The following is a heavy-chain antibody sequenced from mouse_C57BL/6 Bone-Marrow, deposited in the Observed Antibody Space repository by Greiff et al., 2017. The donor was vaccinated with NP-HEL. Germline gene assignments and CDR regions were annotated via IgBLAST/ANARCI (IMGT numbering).Heavy chain of an antibody. CDR1: GFNIKDDY. Sequence: VQLQQSGAELVRPGASVKLSCTASGFNIKDDYMHWVKQRPEQGLEWIGWIDPENGDTEYASQFQGKATITADTSSNTAYLQLSSLTSEDTAVYYCTTGYYGSSYEGFYFDYWGQGTTLTVSS. J-gene: IGHJ2*01. CDR2: IDPENGDT. D-gene: IGHD1-1*01. CDR3: TTGYYGSSYEGFYFDY. V-gene: IGHV14-4*01.